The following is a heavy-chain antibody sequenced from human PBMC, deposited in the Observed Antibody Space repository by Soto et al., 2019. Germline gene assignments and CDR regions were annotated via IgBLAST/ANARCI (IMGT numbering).Heavy chain of an antibody. D-gene: IGHD6-13*01. J-gene: IGHJ6*02. CDR1: GYRFTSYW. CDR2: IYPGDSDT. Sequence: PGESLKISCQGSGYRFTSYWIGWVRQMPGKGLEWMGIIYPGDSDTRYSPSFQGQVTISADKSISTAYLQWSSLKASDTAMYYCARHFGSGSSWYGKYYYYYYGMDVWGQGTTVTVSS. V-gene: IGHV5-51*01. CDR3: ARHFGSGSSWYGKYYYYYYGMDV.